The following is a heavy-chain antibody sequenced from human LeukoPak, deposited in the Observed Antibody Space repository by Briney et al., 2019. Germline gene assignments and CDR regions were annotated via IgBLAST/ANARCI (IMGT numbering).Heavy chain of an antibody. Sequence: GSLRLSCAASGFTFSSYAVSWVRQTPGKGLEWVSAISGSGGSTYYADSVKGRFTISRDNSKNTLYLQMNSLRAEDTAVYYCANTLTTVVIPGAFDIWGQGTMVTVSS. CDR3: ANTLTTVVIPGAFDI. D-gene: IGHD4-17*01. V-gene: IGHV3-23*01. CDR1: GFTFSSYA. CDR2: ISGSGGST. J-gene: IGHJ3*02.